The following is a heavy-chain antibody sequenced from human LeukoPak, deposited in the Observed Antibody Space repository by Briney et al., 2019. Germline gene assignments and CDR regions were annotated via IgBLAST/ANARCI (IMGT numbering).Heavy chain of an antibody. CDR3: ARDCCSGGSCYFDY. J-gene: IGHJ4*02. CDR1: GYTFTGYY. D-gene: IGHD2-15*01. Sequence: GASVKVSCKASGYTFTGYYMHWVRQAPGQGLEWMGWINPNSGGTNYAQKFQGWVTMTRDTSISTAYMELSRLRSDDTAVYYCARDCCSGGSCYFDYWGQGTLVTVSS. V-gene: IGHV1-2*04. CDR2: INPNSGGT.